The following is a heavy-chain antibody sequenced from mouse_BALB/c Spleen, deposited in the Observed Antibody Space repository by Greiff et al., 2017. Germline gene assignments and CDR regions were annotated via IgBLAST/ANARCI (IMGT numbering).Heavy chain of an antibody. D-gene: IGHD1-1*01. J-gene: IGHJ4*01. V-gene: IGHV1-69*02. Sequence: QVQLQQPGAELVKPGASVKLSCKASGYTFTSYCMHWVKQRPGQGLEWIGEIDPSDSYTNYNQKFKGKATLTVDKSSSTAYMQLSSLTSEDSAVYYCATGEDYGSSYAMDYWGQGTSGTVSS. CDR3: ATGEDYGSSYAMDY. CDR1: GYTFTSYC. CDR2: IDPSDSYT.